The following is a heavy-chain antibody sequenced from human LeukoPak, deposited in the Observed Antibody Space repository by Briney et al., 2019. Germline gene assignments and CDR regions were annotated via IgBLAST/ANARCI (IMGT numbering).Heavy chain of an antibody. V-gene: IGHV3-11*04. J-gene: IGHJ4*02. D-gene: IGHD6-19*01. CDR1: GFTFSDYY. CDR3: ARGVSSGWYLDAVDY. CDR2: VSSGSSTI. Sequence: PGGSLRLSCAASGFTFSDYYMSWIRQAPGKALEWVSYVSSGSSTIYYADSVKGRFTVSRDNGKRSLYLHMNSLRAEDTAVYYCARGVSSGWYLDAVDYWGQGTLVTVSS.